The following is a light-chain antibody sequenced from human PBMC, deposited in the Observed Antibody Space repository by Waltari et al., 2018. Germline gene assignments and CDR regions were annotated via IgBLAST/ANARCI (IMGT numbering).Light chain of an antibody. V-gene: IGKV4-1*01. CDR3: HQYYTLPQT. CDR2: CAS. Sequence: DIVMTQSPNSLAVPLGERATINCRSSQSVLYTSNNGNYLAWYQQKPGQPPKLLIYCASDRKSVVPARFSGSGSGTDFTLTISSLEAEDVAVYYCHQYYTLPQTFGQGTKVEIK. CDR1: QSVLYTSNNGNY. J-gene: IGKJ2*01.